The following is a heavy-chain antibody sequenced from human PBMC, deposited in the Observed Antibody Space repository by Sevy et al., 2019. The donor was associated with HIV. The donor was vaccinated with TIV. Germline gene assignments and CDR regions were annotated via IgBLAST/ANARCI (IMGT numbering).Heavy chain of an antibody. J-gene: IGHJ4*02. D-gene: IGHD3-10*01. CDR2: IGSKADSYAT. CDR3: TRLGSFDY. V-gene: IGHV3-73*01. CDR1: GLTFSDSA. Sequence: GGSLRLSCAASGLTFSDSAMHWVRQASGKGLEWVGRIGSKADSYATVYAASVKGRFTISRDDSKNTVFLQMNSLKTEDTAVYYCTRLGSFDYWGQGTLVTVSS.